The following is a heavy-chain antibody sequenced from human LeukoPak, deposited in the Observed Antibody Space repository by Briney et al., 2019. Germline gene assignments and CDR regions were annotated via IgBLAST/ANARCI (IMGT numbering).Heavy chain of an antibody. CDR1: GGSISSGSYC. Sequence: PSETLSLTCTVSGGSISSGSYCWVWIRQPPGKELEWIGSIYYSGSTYYNPSLESRVAISADMSKNQISLKLTSVTGADTAVYYCAGERGEEYSSGWYKTNYFYNWGQGIRVTVSS. V-gene: IGHV4-39*07. CDR2: IYYSGST. J-gene: IGHJ4*02. CDR3: AGERGEEYSSGWYKTNYFYN. D-gene: IGHD6-19*01.